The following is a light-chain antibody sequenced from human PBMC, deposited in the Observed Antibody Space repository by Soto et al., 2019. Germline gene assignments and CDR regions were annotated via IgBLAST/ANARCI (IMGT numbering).Light chain of an antibody. Sequence: QSALTQPASVSGSPGQSITISCTGTSSGVGGYNYVSWYQQHPGKAPKLMIYDVSNRPSGVSNRFSGSKSGNTASLTISGLQAEDEADYYCSSYTSSLYVFGTGTKATVL. CDR1: SSGVGGYNY. V-gene: IGLV2-14*01. CDR2: DVS. CDR3: SSYTSSLYV. J-gene: IGLJ1*01.